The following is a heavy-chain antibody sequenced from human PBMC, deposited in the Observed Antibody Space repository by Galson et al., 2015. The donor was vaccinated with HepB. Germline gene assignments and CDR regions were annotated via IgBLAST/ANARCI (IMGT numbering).Heavy chain of an antibody. CDR3: ARDRQGYGDYGGYFDY. D-gene: IGHD4-17*01. J-gene: IGHJ4*02. Sequence: SLRLSCAASGFTFSSYWMSWVRQAPGKGLEWVANIKQDGSEKYYVDSVKGRFTISRDNAKNSLYLQMNSLRAEDTAVYYCARDRQGYGDYGGYFDYWGQGTLVTVSS. CDR2: IKQDGSEK. V-gene: IGHV3-7*03. CDR1: GFTFSSYW.